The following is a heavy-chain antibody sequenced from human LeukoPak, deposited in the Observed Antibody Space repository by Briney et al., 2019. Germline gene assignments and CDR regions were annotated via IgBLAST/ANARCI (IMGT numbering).Heavy chain of an antibody. D-gene: IGHD2-15*01. CDR3: AKLVVVPKLYFDY. Sequence: GGSLRLSCAASGFTFSSYSMNWVRQAPGKGLEWVSGLSDSGGDTYYADSVKGRFTISRDNSMNMLYLQMNSLRAEDTAVYYCAKLVVVPKLYFDYWGQGTLVTVSS. CDR2: LSDSGGDT. V-gene: IGHV3-23*01. CDR1: GFTFSSYS. J-gene: IGHJ4*02.